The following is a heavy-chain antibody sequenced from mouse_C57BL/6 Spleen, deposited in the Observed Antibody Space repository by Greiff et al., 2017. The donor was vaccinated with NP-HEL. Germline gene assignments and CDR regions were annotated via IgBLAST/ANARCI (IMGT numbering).Heavy chain of an antibody. CDR1: GYAFSSYW. CDR3: ARWDSSGYSYYVDS. Sequence: VQLQQSGAELVKPGASVKISCKASGYAFSSYWMNWVKQRPGKGLEWIGQIYPGDGDTNYNGKFKGKATLTADKSSSTAYMQLSSLTSEDSAVYFWARWDSSGYSYYVDSWGQGTTLTVSS. CDR2: IYPGDGDT. J-gene: IGHJ2*01. D-gene: IGHD3-2*02. V-gene: IGHV1-80*01.